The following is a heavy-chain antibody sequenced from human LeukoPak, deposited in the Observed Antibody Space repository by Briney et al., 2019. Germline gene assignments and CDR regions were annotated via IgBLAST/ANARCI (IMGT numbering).Heavy chain of an antibody. J-gene: IGHJ4*02. V-gene: IGHV4-38-2*01. CDR2: IYHSGSP. Sequence: PSETLTLTCAVSGYSISSASYWGWIRQPPGKGLEWIGNIYHSGSPYYNPSLKSRVTISVDTSKNQFSLKLSSVTAADTAVYYCARPISSQGYFGVVIDWGQGTLVTVSS. CDR1: GYSISSASY. CDR3: ARPISSQGYFGVVID. D-gene: IGHD3-3*01.